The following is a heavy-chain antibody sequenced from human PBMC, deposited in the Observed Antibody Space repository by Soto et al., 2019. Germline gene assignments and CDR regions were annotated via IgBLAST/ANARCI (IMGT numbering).Heavy chain of an antibody. V-gene: IGHV5-51*01. J-gene: IGHJ4*02. CDR3: ARQGYYDSGGYFPFDY. Sequence: ESLTSSCKSSGHSFTRYLIAWVRQMPGKGLEWMGIIYPGDSDTRHSPAFQGQVTFSVDKSTSTAHLQWSSLKASDTAMYYCARQGYYDSGGYFPFDYWGQGTQVTVSS. CDR1: GHSFTRYL. CDR2: IYPGDSDT. D-gene: IGHD3-22*01.